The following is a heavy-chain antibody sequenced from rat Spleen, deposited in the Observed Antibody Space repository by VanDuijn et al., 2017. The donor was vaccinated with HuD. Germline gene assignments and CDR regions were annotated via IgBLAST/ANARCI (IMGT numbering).Heavy chain of an antibody. CDR3: AKAGGGSSYFDY. D-gene: IGHD1-11*01. CDR1: GFTLSDHF. CDR2: ISYDGSRT. J-gene: IGHJ2*01. V-gene: IGHV5-29*01. Sequence: EVQLVESDGDLVQPGRSLKLSCAASGFTLSDHFMAWVRQTPTKRLEWVATISYDGSRTYYPDSVKGRFTISRDNAKNTLYLQMDSLNSEDTATYYCAKAGGGSSYFDYWGQGVMVTVSS.